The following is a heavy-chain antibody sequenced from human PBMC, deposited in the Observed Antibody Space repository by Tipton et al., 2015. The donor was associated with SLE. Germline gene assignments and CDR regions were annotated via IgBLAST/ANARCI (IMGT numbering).Heavy chain of an antibody. V-gene: IGHV3-21*01. CDR1: GFTFSSYS. CDR3: ARDGVVVIPRAFDI. D-gene: IGHD3-22*01. CDR2: ISSSSSYI. Sequence: GSLRLSCAASGFTFSSYSMNWVRQAPGKGLEWVSSISSSSSYIYYADSVKGRFTISRDNAKNSLYLQMNSLRAEDTAVYYCARDGVVVIPRAFDIWGQGTMVTVSS. J-gene: IGHJ3*02.